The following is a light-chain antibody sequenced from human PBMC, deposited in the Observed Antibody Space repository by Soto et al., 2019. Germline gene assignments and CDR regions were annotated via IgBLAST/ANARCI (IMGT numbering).Light chain of an antibody. J-gene: IGKJ1*01. V-gene: IGKV1-5*03. CDR3: QQYNTYPWT. CDR1: QSIRSW. Sequence: DIQMTQSPSTLSASVGDRVTITCRASQSIRSWLAWYQQKPGKAPKLLIYKTSSLQSGVPSRFSGAESGTEFTLTSSSLQPEDFATYFCQQYNTYPWTFGHGTKVEVK. CDR2: KTS.